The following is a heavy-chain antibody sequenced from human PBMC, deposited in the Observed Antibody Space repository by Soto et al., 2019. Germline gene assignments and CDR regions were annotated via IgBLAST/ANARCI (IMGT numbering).Heavy chain of an antibody. CDR3: ARQKEQLDYYGMDV. CDR2: NDPSDSYT. J-gene: IGHJ6*02. D-gene: IGHD6-6*01. CDR1: GYSFTSYW. Sequence: GESLKISCKGSGYSFTSYWISWVRQVPGKGLEWMGRNDPSDSYTNYSPSFQGHVTISADKSISTAYLQWSSLKASDTAMYYCARQKEQLDYYGMDVWGQGTTVTVSS. V-gene: IGHV5-10-1*01.